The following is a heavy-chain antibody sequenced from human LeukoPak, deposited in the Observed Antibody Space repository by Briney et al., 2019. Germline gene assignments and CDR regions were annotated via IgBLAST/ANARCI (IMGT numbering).Heavy chain of an antibody. V-gene: IGHV3-74*01. CDR3: SRGGYHHGFDS. CDR2: IDNDGSDT. Sequence: GGSLRLSCTASGFTFTFRSYWMHWVRQAPGKGLVWISLIDNDGSDTIYADSVKGRFTISRDNAKNTLYLLMNSLRAEDTSVYDCSRGGYHHGFDSWGQGTMVTVSS. CDR1: GFTFTFRSYW. J-gene: IGHJ3*02. D-gene: IGHD3-16*02.